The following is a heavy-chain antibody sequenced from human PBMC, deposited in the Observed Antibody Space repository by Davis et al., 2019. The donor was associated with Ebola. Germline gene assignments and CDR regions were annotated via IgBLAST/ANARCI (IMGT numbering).Heavy chain of an antibody. CDR1: GFNFESFA. CDR3: VKSDKTSLDYFFYGLDA. Sequence: PGGSLRLSCVASGFNFESFAMHWVRQVPGKGLEWISGLDRRSQTVHYADSVKGRFTVSRDNAKYSLYLHMSSLEIDDTALYYCVKSDKTSLDYFFYGLDAWGHGTTVTVSS. J-gene: IGHJ6*02. D-gene: IGHD3-10*01. CDR2: LDRRSQTV. V-gene: IGHV3-9*01.